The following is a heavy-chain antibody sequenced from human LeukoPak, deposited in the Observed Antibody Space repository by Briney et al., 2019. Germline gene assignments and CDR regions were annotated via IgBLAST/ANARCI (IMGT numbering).Heavy chain of an antibody. V-gene: IGHV3-23*01. CDR2: ISGSGGST. D-gene: IGHD3-10*01. CDR3: AKGRGYYYGSGSYFDY. Sequence: GGSQRLSCAASGFTFSSYAMSWVRQAPGKGLEWVSAISGSGGSTYYADSVKGRFTISRDNSKNTLYLQMNSLRAEDTAVYYCAKGRGYYYGSGSYFDYWGQGTLVTVSS. CDR1: GFTFSSYA. J-gene: IGHJ4*02.